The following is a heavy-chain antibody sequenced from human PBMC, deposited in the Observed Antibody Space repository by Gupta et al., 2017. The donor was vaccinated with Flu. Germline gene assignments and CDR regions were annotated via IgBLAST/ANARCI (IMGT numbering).Heavy chain of an antibody. V-gene: IGHV4-61*07. CDR3: SRLRRHSGSYYLFDS. D-gene: IGHD1-26*01. J-gene: IGHJ4*02. Sequence: IGYVFDSGDTHYNPSLSSRVVISADTSRNRFSLNLTSVTTADTAMDYCSRLRRHSGSYYLFDSWGQGSLVTVPS. CDR2: VFDSGDT.